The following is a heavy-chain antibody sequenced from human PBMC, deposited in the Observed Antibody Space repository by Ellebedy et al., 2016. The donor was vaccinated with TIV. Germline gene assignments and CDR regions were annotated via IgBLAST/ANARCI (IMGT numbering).Heavy chain of an antibody. Sequence: GESLKISXAASGFTFSNYWMSWVRQAPGKGLEWVANIKQDGSEKHYVDSVKGRFTISRDNAKSSLYLQMNSLRAEDTALYYCASHVDTSMSYWGQGTLVTVSS. V-gene: IGHV3-7*01. CDR2: IKQDGSEK. CDR1: GFTFSNYW. D-gene: IGHD5-18*01. CDR3: ASHVDTSMSY. J-gene: IGHJ4*02.